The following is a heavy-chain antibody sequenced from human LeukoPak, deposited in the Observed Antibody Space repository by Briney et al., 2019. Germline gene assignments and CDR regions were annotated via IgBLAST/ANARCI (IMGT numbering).Heavy chain of an antibody. D-gene: IGHD3-3*01. J-gene: IGHJ5*02. V-gene: IGHV1-18*01. Sequence: ASVTLASKASGYTFTSSGISWERQAPGQGREWMGWISTYKSNTNDEQKHQGRVTMTTETSTNKAYMELRSLRSDDTAVYYCASAVYDFWSGQNWFDPWGQETLVSVPS. CDR3: ASAVYDFWSGQNWFDP. CDR1: GYTFTSSG. CDR2: ISTYKSNT.